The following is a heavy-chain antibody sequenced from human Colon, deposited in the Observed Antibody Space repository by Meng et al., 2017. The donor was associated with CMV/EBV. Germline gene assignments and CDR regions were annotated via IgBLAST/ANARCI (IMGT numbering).Heavy chain of an antibody. CDR2: VFHSGDD. CDR3: AGGGALGN. Sequence: RSQNYGVSGVSNGDDRWWHGVRRAPGKGLEWVGEVFHSGDDNYNPSLKSRVTISLDKSKNEFSLKMYSVVAADTAVYCCAGGGALGNWGQGTLVTVSS. D-gene: IGHD2-21*01. V-gene: IGHV4-4*01. J-gene: IGHJ4*02. CDR1: GVSNGDDRW.